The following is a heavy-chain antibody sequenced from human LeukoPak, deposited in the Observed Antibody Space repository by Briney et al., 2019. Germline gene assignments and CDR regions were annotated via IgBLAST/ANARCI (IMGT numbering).Heavy chain of an antibody. CDR2: INPSGGST. CDR1: GYTFTSYY. V-gene: IGHV1-46*01. D-gene: IGHD2-15*01. CDR3: ARAIQGVVVAPYFDY. J-gene: IGHJ4*02. Sequence: ASVKVSCKASGYTFTSYYMHWVRQAPGQGLEWMGIINPSGGSTSYAQKFQGRVTMTRDTSTSTVYMELSSLRSEDTAVYYCARAIQGVVVAPYFDYWGQGTLVTVSS.